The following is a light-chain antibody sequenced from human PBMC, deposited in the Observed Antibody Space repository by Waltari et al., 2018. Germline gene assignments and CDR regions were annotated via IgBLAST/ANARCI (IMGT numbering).Light chain of an antibody. J-gene: IGLJ3*02. CDR1: SSNIGSNY. V-gene: IGLV1-47*01. CDR3: AAWDDSLSGPV. CDR2: RNN. Sequence: QSVLTQPPSASGTPGQRVTISCSGSSSNIGSNYVYWYQQLRGTAPKRLSYRNNQRPSGVPDRFSGSKSGTSASLAISGLRSEDEADYYCAAWDDSLSGPVFGGGTKLTVL.